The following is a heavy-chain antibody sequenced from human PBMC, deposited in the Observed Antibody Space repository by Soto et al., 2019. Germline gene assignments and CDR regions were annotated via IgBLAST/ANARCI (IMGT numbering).Heavy chain of an antibody. CDR3: ARDYGAGSGYDVVNGMDV. J-gene: IGHJ6*02. Sequence: EVQLVESGGGLVKPGGSLRLSCAASGFTFSSYSMNWVRQAPGKGLEWVSSISSSSSYIYYADSVKGRFTISRDNAKNSLYLQMNSLRAEDTAVYYCARDYGAGSGYDVVNGMDVWGQGTTVTVSS. D-gene: IGHD6-25*01. CDR2: ISSSSSYI. CDR1: GFTFSSYS. V-gene: IGHV3-21*01.